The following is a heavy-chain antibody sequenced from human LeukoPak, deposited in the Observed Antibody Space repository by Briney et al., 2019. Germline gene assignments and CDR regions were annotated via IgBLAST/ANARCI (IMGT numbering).Heavy chain of an antibody. CDR3: ARGLGGLW. CDR2: ISSTSPTI. CDR1: GFTFSDYS. D-gene: IGHD5-18*01. J-gene: IGHJ4*02. Sequence: HPGGSLRLSCTASGFTFSDYSMNWVRQAPGKGLEWISYISSTSPTIYYADSVKGRFTISRDNAKNSLYLQMNSLRAEDTAVYFCARGLGGLWWGQGTLVTVSS. V-gene: IGHV3-48*04.